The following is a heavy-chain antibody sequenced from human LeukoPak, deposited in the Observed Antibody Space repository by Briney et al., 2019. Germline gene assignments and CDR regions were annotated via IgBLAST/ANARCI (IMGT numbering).Heavy chain of an antibody. CDR3: ARVGNGDYRYYFYMDV. Sequence: GGSLRLSCAASGFTFSSYSMNWVRQAPGKGLEWVSYISSSSSTIYYADSVKGRFTISRDNAKNSLYLQMNSLRAEDTAVYYCARVGNGDYRYYFYMDVWGKGTTVTISS. CDR2: ISSSSSTI. CDR1: GFTFSSYS. J-gene: IGHJ6*03. V-gene: IGHV3-48*04. D-gene: IGHD4-17*01.